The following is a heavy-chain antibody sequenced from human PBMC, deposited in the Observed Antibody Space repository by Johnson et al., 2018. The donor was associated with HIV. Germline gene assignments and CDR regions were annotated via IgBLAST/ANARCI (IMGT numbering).Heavy chain of an antibody. V-gene: IGHV3-53*01. CDR2: IYSGGNT. CDR3: ARVGVGSLGEWDDAFDI. D-gene: IGHD3-10*01. Sequence: EVQLVESGGGWIQPGGSLRLSCAASGFTVSSNNMSWVRQAPGKGLEWVAVIYSGGNTYYADSVKGRFTISRDNSKNTPYLKMNSLRADDKAVCYCARVGVGSLGEWDDAFDIWGQGTMVTVSS. CDR1: GFTVSSNN. J-gene: IGHJ3*02.